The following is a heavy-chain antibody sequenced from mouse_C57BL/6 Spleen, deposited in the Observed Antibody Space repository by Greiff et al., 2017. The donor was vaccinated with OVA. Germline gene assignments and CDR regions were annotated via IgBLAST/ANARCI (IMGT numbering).Heavy chain of an antibody. J-gene: IGHJ4*01. Sequence: VQLQQSGPELVKPGASVKIPCKASGYTFTDYNMDWVKQSHGKSLEWIGDINPNNGGTIYNQKFKGKATLTVDKSSSTAYMELRSLTSEDTAVYYGARSYYYGSSLYAMDYWGQGTSVTVSS. D-gene: IGHD1-1*01. CDR2: INPNNGGT. CDR3: ARSYYYGSSLYAMDY. V-gene: IGHV1-18*01. CDR1: GYTFTDYN.